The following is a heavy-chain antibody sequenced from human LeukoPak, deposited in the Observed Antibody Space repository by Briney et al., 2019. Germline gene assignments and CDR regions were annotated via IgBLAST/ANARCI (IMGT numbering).Heavy chain of an antibody. CDR1: GFTFSSYA. CDR2: ISGSGGNT. D-gene: IGHD2-2*01. CDR3: AKDRMKWRVAAASIGY. J-gene: IGHJ4*02. Sequence: GGSLRLSCAASGFTFSSYAMSWVRQAPGKGLEWVSAISGSGGNTYYADSVKGRFTISRDNSKSTLYLQMNSLRGDDTAVYYCAKDRMKWRVAAASIGYWGRGTLVTVST. V-gene: IGHV3-23*01.